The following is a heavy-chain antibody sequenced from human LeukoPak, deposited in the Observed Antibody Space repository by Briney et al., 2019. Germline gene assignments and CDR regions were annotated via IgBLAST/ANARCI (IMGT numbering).Heavy chain of an antibody. Sequence: SETLSLTCSVSGVSISSHYWSWIRQPAGEGLEWIGRIYTSGSTNYNPSLNSRVTISVDKSKNHLSLNLSSVTAADTAFYYCARDWRYCSVASCSYYFDYWGQGALVTVSS. CDR2: IYTSGST. CDR1: GVSISSHY. J-gene: IGHJ4*02. D-gene: IGHD2-15*01. CDR3: ARDWRYCSVASCSYYFDY. V-gene: IGHV4-4*07.